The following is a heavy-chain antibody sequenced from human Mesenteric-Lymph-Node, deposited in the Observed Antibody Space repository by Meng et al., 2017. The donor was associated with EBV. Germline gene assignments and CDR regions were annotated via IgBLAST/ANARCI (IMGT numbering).Heavy chain of an antibody. J-gene: IGHJ4*02. CDR1: GGSVSSGSYY. CDR3: AREGGHSYGLFLDN. D-gene: IGHD5-18*01. V-gene: IGHV4-61*01. Sequence: VQRPWCGPGLVKPLETLSLTCIVSGGSVSSGSYYWNWIRQPPGKGLEWIGYISYSGSTKYNPSLKTRVTISVDTSRNQFSLKLTSVTAADTATYYCAREGGHSYGLFLDNWGQGTLVTVSS. CDR2: ISYSGST.